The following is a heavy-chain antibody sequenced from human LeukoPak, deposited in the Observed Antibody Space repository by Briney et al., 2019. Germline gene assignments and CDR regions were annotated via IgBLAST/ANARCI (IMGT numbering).Heavy chain of an antibody. CDR1: GGSISSSSYY. J-gene: IGHJ4*02. CDR3: ARRSGSYYRPVHY. CDR2: INHSGST. D-gene: IGHD1-26*01. V-gene: IGHV4-39*07. Sequence: SETLSLTCTVSGGSISSSSYYWGWIRQPPGKGLEWIGEINHSGSTNYNPSLKSRVTISVDTSKNQFSLKLSSVTAADTAVYYCARRSGSYYRPVHYWGQGTLVTVSS.